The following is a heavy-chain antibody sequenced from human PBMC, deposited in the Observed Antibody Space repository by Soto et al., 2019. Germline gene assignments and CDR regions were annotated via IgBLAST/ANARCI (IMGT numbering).Heavy chain of an antibody. CDR1: GDSISSSYW. J-gene: IGHJ4*02. CDR2: IYHTGST. Sequence: QVQLQESGPGLVKPSGTLSLTCAVSGDSISSSYWWNWVRQSPGKGLEWIGEIYHTGSTKYNPSLEPRVTISVDKSKNQFSLKLTSVTAADTAVYFCARGGEGEQQLVRFDSWGQGTLVTVSS. D-gene: IGHD6-13*01. V-gene: IGHV4-4*02. CDR3: ARGGEGEQQLVRFDS.